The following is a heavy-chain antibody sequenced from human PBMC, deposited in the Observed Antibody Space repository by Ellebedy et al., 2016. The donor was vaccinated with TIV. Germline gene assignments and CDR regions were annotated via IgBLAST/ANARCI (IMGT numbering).Heavy chain of an antibody. CDR2: IDARGDNT. CDR3: AKDSSGGWTNHAYFGLDV. Sequence: GGSLRLSXAASGFIFGDYDMTWVRQSPQRGLEWVSTIDARGDNTFYADSVRGRFAVSRDNSKNTLFLEMNSLRVDDSAIYYCAKDSSGGWTNHAYFGLDVWGLGTTVTVSS. J-gene: IGHJ6*02. CDR1: GFIFGDYD. V-gene: IGHV3-23*01. D-gene: IGHD6-19*01.